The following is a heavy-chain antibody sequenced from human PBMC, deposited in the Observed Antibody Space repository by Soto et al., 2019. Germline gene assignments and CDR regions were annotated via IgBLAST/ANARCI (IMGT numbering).Heavy chain of an antibody. J-gene: IGHJ5*02. CDR1: GFTFSSYG. Sequence: QVQLVESGGGVVQPGRSLRLSCVASGFTFSSYGMHWVRQAPGKGLEWVAVIAYDGSNKYYADSVKGRFTISRDNSKNTLFLQMNSLRAEDTAVYYCAKDNCVSPSCKRLYNWFDPWGQGTLVTVSS. D-gene: IGHD2-2*01. CDR2: IAYDGSNK. V-gene: IGHV3-30*18. CDR3: AKDNCVSPSCKRLYNWFDP.